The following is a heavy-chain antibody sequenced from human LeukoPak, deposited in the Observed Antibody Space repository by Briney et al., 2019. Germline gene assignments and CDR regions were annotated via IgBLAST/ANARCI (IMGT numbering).Heavy chain of an antibody. CDR3: AKDLDYGDFNWFDP. CDR1: GTTFSGAW. D-gene: IGHD4-17*01. V-gene: IGHV3-74*01. Sequence: TGGSLRLSCAASGTTFSGAWMHWVRQAPGKGLVWVSRINDDGSFRRYANSVKGRFTISRDNSKNTLYLQMNSLRAEDTAVYYCAKDLDYGDFNWFDPWGQGTLVTVSS. J-gene: IGHJ5*02. CDR2: INDDGSFR.